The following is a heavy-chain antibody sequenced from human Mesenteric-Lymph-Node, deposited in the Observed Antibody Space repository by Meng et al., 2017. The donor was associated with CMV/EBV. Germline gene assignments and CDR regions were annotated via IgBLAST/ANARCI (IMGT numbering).Heavy chain of an antibody. D-gene: IGHD1-26*01. CDR3: ARDLGGSYSNYYYGMDV. J-gene: IGHJ6*02. CDR2: ISSSSSTI. V-gene: IGHV3-48*04. CDR1: GFTFSSYS. Sequence: GESLKISCAASGFTFSSYSMNWVRQAPGKGLEWVSYISSSSSTIYYADSVKGRFTISRDNAKNSLYLQMNSLRAEDTAVYYCARDLGGSYSNYYYGMDVWGQGTTVTVSS.